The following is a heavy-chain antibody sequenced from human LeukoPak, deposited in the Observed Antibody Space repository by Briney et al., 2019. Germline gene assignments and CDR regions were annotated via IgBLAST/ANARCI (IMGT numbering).Heavy chain of an antibody. CDR1: GYTFTGYY. V-gene: IGHV1-2*02. D-gene: IGHD3-22*01. J-gene: IGHJ4*02. CDR3: ARDYYDSSGYLEGRYYFDY. CDR2: INPNSGGT. Sequence: ASVKVSCKASGYTFTGYYMHWVRQAPGQGLEWMGWINPNSGGTNYAQKFQGRVTMTRDTSISTAYMELSRLRSDDTAVYYCARDYYDSSGYLEGRYYFDYWGQGTLVTVSS.